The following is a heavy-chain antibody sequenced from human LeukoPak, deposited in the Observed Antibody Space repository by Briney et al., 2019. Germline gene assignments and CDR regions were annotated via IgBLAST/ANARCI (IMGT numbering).Heavy chain of an antibody. V-gene: IGHV3-9*01. CDR2: ISWNSDSI. CDR3: ATSIAVAGLDY. D-gene: IGHD6-19*01. Sequence: GGSLTLSCAASGFTFDDYAMHWVRQAPGKGLEWVSGISWNSDSIGYADSVKGRFTISRDNAKNSLYLQMNSLRAEDTALYYCATSIAVAGLDYWGQGTLVTVSS. J-gene: IGHJ4*02. CDR1: GFTFDDYA.